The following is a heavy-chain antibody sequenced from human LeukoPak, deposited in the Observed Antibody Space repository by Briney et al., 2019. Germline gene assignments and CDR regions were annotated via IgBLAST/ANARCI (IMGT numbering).Heavy chain of an antibody. V-gene: IGHV4-39*07. CDR3: ARVTTTVVTLNAFDI. J-gene: IGHJ3*02. Sequence: SETLSLTCTVSGGSISSSSYYWGWIRQPPGKGPEWIGSIYYSGSTYYNPSLKSRVTISVDTSKNQFSLKLSSVTAADTAVYYCARVTTTVVTLNAFDIWGQGTMVTVSS. CDR2: IYYSGST. CDR1: GGSISSSSYY. D-gene: IGHD4-23*01.